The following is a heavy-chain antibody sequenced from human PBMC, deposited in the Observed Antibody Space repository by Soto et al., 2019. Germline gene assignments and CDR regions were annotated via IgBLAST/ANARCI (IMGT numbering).Heavy chain of an antibody. CDR1: GGSISSGGYY. V-gene: IGHV4-31*03. CDR2: IYYSGST. J-gene: IGHJ6*02. D-gene: IGHD3-10*01. Sequence: QVQLQESGPGLVKPSQTLSLTCTVSGGSISSGGYYWSWIRQHPGKGLEWIGYIYYSGSTYYNPSLQSRVTISVDTSKNQFSLKLSSVTAADTAVYYCARDPLWFGEYYYGMDVWGQGTTVTVSS. CDR3: ARDPLWFGEYYYGMDV.